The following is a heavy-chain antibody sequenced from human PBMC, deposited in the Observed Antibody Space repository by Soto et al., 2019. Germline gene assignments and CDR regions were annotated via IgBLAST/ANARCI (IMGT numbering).Heavy chain of an antibody. V-gene: IGHV4-4*02. Sequence: SETLSLTCAVSGGSISSSNWWSWVRQPPGKGLEWIGEIYHSGSTNYNPSLKSRVTISVDKSKNQFSLKLSSVTVADTAVYYCARAGYSSGWYGDVWGQGTTVTVSS. D-gene: IGHD6-19*01. CDR2: IYHSGST. J-gene: IGHJ6*02. CDR1: GGSISSSNW. CDR3: ARAGYSSGWYGDV.